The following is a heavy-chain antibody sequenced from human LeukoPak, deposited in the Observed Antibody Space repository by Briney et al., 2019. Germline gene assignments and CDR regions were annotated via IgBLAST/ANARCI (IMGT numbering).Heavy chain of an antibody. CDR3: AREGLWVGLDSGKTRHPYWDI. CDR2: IWNDGSIK. Sequence: GGSLRLSCAASGXTFNIYGIHWVRQAPGKGLEWVAVIWNDGSIKYYADFVKGRFTISRDNSKNMLYLQMSSLRVEDTAVYYCAREGLWVGLDSGKTRHPYWDIWGQGTMVTVSS. J-gene: IGHJ3*02. CDR1: GXTFNIYG. V-gene: IGHV3-33*01. D-gene: IGHD2-21*01.